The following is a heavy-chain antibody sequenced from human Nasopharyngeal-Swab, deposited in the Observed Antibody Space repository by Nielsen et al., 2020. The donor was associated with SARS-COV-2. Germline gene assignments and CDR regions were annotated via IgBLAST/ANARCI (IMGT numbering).Heavy chain of an antibody. V-gene: IGHV4-4*02. J-gene: IGHJ3*02. D-gene: IGHD5-18*01. CDR3: ARPRFVDIAMWFAFDI. Sequence: SETLSLTCAVSGGSISSSNWWSWVRQPPGKGLEWIGEIYHSGSTNYNPSLKSRVTISVDTSKNQFSLKLSSVTAADTAVYYCARPRFVDIAMWFAFDIWGQGTMVTVSS. CDR2: IYHSGST. CDR1: GGSISSSNW.